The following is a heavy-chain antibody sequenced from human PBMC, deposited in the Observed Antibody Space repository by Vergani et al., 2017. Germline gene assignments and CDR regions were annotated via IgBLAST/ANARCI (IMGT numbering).Heavy chain of an antibody. J-gene: IGHJ4*02. CDR3: ARVYSPDYCSNTNCYTFDY. V-gene: IGHV4-61*02. CDR1: GGSISSGPYS. Sequence: QMQLQESGPGLVKPSQTLSLTCSVSGGSISSGPYSWNWIRQPAGRGLEWIGRIYTSGSTDYNPSLQSRVTLSVDTSKNQFSLKLTSVTAADTAVYYCARVYSPDYCSNTNCYTFDYWGQGTLVTVSS. CDR2: IYTSGST. D-gene: IGHD2-2*02.